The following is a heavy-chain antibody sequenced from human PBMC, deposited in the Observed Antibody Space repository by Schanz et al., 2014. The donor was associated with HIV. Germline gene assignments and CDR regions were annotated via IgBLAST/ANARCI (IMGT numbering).Heavy chain of an antibody. J-gene: IGHJ6*02. Sequence: QVHLQESGPGLVKPSQTLSLTCTVSGDSISSGGYYWSWIRQHPGKGLEWIGYIYYSGSTYYNPSLKSRVTMSVDTSENHFSLKLSSATVADTAVYYCARGEGYYYDSSGFPLASGMDVWGQGTTVTVSS. V-gene: IGHV4-31*03. CDR2: IYYSGST. CDR3: ARGEGYYYDSSGFPLASGMDV. D-gene: IGHD3-22*01. CDR1: GDSISSGGYY.